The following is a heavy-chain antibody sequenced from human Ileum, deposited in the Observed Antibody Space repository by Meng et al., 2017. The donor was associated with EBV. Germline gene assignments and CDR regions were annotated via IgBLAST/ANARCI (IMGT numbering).Heavy chain of an antibody. D-gene: IGHD1-14*01. V-gene: IGHV4-4*02. CDR1: GGSISRSNW. J-gene: IGHJ4*02. CDR3: ARDPTGGEDHQRV. Sequence: ALLKESCPGLATPSVTLSLSCSVSGGSISRSNWGSWVRQPPGKGLEWIGKIYHSGITIYNPSLKGRVTMSVDNSKNQFSLKLNSMTAADTAVYYCARDPTGGEDHQRVWGQGTLVTVSS. CDR2: IYHSGIT.